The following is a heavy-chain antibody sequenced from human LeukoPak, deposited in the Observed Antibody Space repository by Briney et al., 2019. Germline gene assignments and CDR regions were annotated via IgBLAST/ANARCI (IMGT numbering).Heavy chain of an antibody. V-gene: IGHV1-46*01. D-gene: IGHD3-3*01. CDR1: GYTFTSYY. CDR2: INPSGGST. Sequence: ASVKVSCKAFGYTFTSYYMHWVRQAPGQGLKWMGIINPSGGSTSYAQKFQGRVTMTRDMSTSTVYMELSSLRSEDTAVYYCARDLIRRRITIFGVVSAEAFDYWGQGTLVTVSS. CDR3: ARDLIRRRITIFGVVSAEAFDY. J-gene: IGHJ4*02.